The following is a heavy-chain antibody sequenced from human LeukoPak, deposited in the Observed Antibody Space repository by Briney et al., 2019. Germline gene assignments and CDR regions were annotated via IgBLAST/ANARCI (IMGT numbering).Heavy chain of an antibody. V-gene: IGHV3-11*01. D-gene: IGHD3-10*01. CDR1: GYPFSDYY. CDR3: ARVNSGSYYTAIYYYYGMDV. CDR2: ICSSGSTI. Sequence: GGSLRLSCTASGYPFSDYYMSGIRRAPGKGWDWVSYICSSGSTIYYADSVKGRFTISRDNAKNSLYLQMNSLRAEDTAVYYCARVNSGSYYTAIYYYYGMDVWGQGTMVTVSS. J-gene: IGHJ6*02.